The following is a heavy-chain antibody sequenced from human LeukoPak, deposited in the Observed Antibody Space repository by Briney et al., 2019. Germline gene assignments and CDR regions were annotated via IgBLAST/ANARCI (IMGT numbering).Heavy chain of an antibody. CDR2: IYYSGST. J-gene: IGHJ4*02. Sequence: SETLSLTCTVSGGSISSYYWSWIRQPPGKGLEWIGYIYYSGSTNYNPSLKSRVTISVDTSKNQFSLKLSSVTAADTAVYYCAREGWSGSYMDYWGQGTLATVSS. V-gene: IGHV4-59*01. D-gene: IGHD1-26*01. CDR3: AREGWSGSYMDY. CDR1: GGSISSYY.